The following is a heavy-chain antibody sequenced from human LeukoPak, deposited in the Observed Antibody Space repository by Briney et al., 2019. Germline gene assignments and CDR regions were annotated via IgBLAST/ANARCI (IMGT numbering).Heavy chain of an antibody. D-gene: IGHD3-22*01. CDR2: ISNNGGGT. Sequence: GGSLRLSCAASGFTFSTYAMHWFRQAPGKGLEYVSAISNNGGGTYYANSVKGRFTISRDNSKNTLYLQMGSLRVEDMAVYYCARRSNGYYSYWGQGTLVTVSS. V-gene: IGHV3-64*01. CDR1: GFTFSTYA. CDR3: ARRSNGYYSY. J-gene: IGHJ4*02.